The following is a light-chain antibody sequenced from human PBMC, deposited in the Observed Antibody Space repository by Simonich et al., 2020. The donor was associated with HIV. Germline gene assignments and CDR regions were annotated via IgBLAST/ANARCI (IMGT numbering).Light chain of an antibody. Sequence: QSALTQPASVSGSPGQSITISCPGTSSDFGGYDYVSWYQQHPGKAPKLLIYDVSKRPSGVPDRFSGSKSGNTASLTVSGLQAEDEADYYCSSYAGSNRVFGGGTKLTVL. V-gene: IGLV2-8*01. CDR2: DVS. CDR1: SSDFGGYDY. J-gene: IGLJ3*02. CDR3: SSYAGSNRV.